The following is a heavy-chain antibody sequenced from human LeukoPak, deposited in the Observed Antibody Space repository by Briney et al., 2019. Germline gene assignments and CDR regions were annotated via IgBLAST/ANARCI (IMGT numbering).Heavy chain of an antibody. CDR2: IIPILGIA. V-gene: IGHV1-69*04. Sequence: SVKVSCKASGYTFTSYGISWVRQAPGQGLEWMGRIIPILGIANYAQKFQGRVTITADKSTSTAYMELSSLRSEDTAVYYCARDNYYDSSGYGLDYWGQGTLVTVSS. D-gene: IGHD3-22*01. CDR1: GYTFTSYG. CDR3: ARDNYYDSSGYGLDY. J-gene: IGHJ4*02.